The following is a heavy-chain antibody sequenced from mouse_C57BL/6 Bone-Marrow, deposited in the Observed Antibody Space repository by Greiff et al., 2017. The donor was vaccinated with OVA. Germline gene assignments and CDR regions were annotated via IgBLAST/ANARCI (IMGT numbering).Heavy chain of an antibody. V-gene: IGHV5-9-1*02. D-gene: IGHD2-4*01. CDR1: VFTFSSYA. CDR2: ISSGGDYI. Sequence: EVQRVESGEGLVKPGGSLKLSCAASVFTFSSYAMSWVRQTPEKRLEWVAYISSGGDYIYYADTVKGRFTISRDNARNTLYLQMSSLKSEDTAMYYCTRDQDDYGPFAYWGQGTLVTVSA. CDR3: TRDQDDYGPFAY. J-gene: IGHJ3*01.